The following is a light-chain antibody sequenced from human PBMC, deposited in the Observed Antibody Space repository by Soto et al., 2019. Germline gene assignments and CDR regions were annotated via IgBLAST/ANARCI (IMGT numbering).Light chain of an antibody. CDR1: VSDVGGYNY. CDR2: EVV. Sequence: QSALTQPASVSGSPGQSITISCTGSVSDVGGYNYVSWYQQHPGKAPKLMIYEVVNRPSGVSIRFSGSKSGSTASLTISGLQAEDEADYYCTSYTSSTDIVFGSGTKLTVL. CDR3: TSYTSSTDIV. V-gene: IGLV2-14*01. J-gene: IGLJ1*01.